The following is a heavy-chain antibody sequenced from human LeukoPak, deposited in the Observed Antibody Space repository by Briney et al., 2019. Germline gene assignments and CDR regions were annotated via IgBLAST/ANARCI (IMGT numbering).Heavy chain of an antibody. Sequence: PSETLSLTCTVSGGSISSYYWSWIRQPPGKGLEWIGYIYYSGSTNYNPSLKSRVTISVDTSKNQFSLKLSSVTAADTAVYYCARVVPGYYDSSGYYYSFDYWGQGTLVTVSS. CDR3: ARVVPGYYDSSGYYYSFDY. CDR2: IYYSGST. CDR1: GGSISSYY. V-gene: IGHV4-59*01. J-gene: IGHJ4*02. D-gene: IGHD3-22*01.